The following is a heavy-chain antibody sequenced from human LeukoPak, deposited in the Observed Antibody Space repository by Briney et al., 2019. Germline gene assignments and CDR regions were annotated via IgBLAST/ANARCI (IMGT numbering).Heavy chain of an antibody. Sequence: ASVKVSCKVSGYTLTELSMHWVRQAPGKGLEGKGGFDPEDGEKIYAQKFQGRVTMSEDTSTDTAYMELSSLRSEDTAVYYCATPRYYYDSSGYYAFDYWGQGTLVTVSS. CDR1: GYTLTELS. J-gene: IGHJ4*02. CDR3: ATPRYYYDSSGYYAFDY. V-gene: IGHV1-24*01. D-gene: IGHD3-22*01. CDR2: FDPEDGEK.